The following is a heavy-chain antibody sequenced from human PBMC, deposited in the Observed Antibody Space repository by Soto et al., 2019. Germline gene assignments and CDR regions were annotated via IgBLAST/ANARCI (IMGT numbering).Heavy chain of an antibody. CDR1: GGSISSSSYY. Sequence: SETLSLTCTVSGGSISSSSYYWGWIRQPPGKGLEWIASIYYSGSTYYNPSLKSRVTISVDTSKNQFSLKLSSVTAADTAVYYCARLIGSMKAVGNWFDPWGQGTLVTVSS. CDR2: IYYSGST. V-gene: IGHV4-39*01. J-gene: IGHJ5*02. D-gene: IGHD1-26*01. CDR3: ARLIGSMKAVGNWFDP.